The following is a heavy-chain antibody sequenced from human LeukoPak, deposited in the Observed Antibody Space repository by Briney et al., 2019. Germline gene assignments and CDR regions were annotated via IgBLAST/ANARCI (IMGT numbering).Heavy chain of an antibody. Sequence: GGSLRLSCAASGFTFSNYAMSWVRQAPGKGLEWVPAISGSDGRTYYADSVKGRFTISRDNSENTLYLQMSSLRAEDTAVYYCAKDPRPFDAFDIWGQGTMVTVSS. J-gene: IGHJ3*02. CDR2: ISGSDGRT. V-gene: IGHV3-23*01. CDR1: GFTFSNYA. CDR3: AKDPRPFDAFDI.